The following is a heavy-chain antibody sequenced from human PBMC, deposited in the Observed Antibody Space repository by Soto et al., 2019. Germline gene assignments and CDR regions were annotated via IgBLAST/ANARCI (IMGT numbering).Heavy chain of an antibody. J-gene: IGHJ4*02. Sequence: GGSLRLSCAASGFTFSSYGMHWVRQAPGKGLEWVAVISYDGSNKYYADSVKGRFTISRDNSKNTLYLQMNSLRAEDTAVYYCAKSLSALFSLGDFKYWGQGALVTVSS. D-gene: IGHD2-21*01. V-gene: IGHV3-30*18. CDR2: ISYDGSNK. CDR3: AKSLSALFSLGDFKY. CDR1: GFTFSSYG.